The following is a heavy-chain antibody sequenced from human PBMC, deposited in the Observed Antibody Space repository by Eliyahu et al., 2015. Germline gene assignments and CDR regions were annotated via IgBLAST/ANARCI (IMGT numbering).Heavy chain of an antibody. V-gene: IGHV4-31*03. J-gene: IGHJ3*02. CDR1: GASISSGDYY. D-gene: IGHD3-3*01. CDR2: IYYSGSA. Sequence: QVQLQESGPGLVKPSETLSLXCXVSGASISSGDYYWSWIRQHPGKGLELIGYIYYSGSADYNPSLKSRVTISLDTSKNQFSLNLRSVTAADTAVYYCAIDSNWSDGRDAFDIWGQGTMVTVSS. CDR3: AIDSNWSDGRDAFDI.